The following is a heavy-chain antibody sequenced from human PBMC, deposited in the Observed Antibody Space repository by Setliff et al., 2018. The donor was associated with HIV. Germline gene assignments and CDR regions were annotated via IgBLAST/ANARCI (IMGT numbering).Heavy chain of an antibody. CDR2: IKSKTDGGTT. V-gene: IGHV3-15*01. CDR3: AKTANLIVLMVYALS. CDR1: GFTFSNAW. D-gene: IGHD2-8*01. J-gene: IGHJ4*02. Sequence: GGSLRLSCAASGFTFSNAWMSWVRQAPGKGLEWVGRIKSKTDGGTTDYAAPVKGRFTISRDDSKNTLYLQMNSLKTEDTAVYYCAKTANLIVLMVYALSWGQGTLVTVSS.